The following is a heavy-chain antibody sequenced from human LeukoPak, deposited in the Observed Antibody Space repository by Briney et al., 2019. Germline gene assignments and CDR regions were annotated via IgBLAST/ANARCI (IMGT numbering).Heavy chain of an antibody. CDR1: GGSFSGYY. J-gene: IGHJ6*03. CDR2: INHSGST. Sequence: SETLSLTCAVYGGSFSGYYWSWIRQPPGKGLEWIGEINHSGSTNYNPSLKSRVTISVDTSKNQFSLKLSSVTAADTAVYYCARRPIRYYYGSGLNYYYYYYVDVWGKGTTVTISS. D-gene: IGHD3-10*01. CDR3: ARRPIRYYYGSGLNYYYYYYVDV. V-gene: IGHV4-34*01.